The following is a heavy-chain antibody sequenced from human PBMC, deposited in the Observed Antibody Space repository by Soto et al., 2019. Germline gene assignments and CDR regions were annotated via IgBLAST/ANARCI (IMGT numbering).Heavy chain of an antibody. CDR3: ARSDIVVVPAAITPHYYYYYMDV. Sequence: QVQLVQSGAEVKKPGSSVKVSCKASGGTFSSYTISWVRQAPGQGLEWMGRIIPILGIANYAQKFQGRVTLTADKSTSTSYMELSSLRYEDTAVYYCARSDIVVVPAAITPHYYYYYMDVRGKGTTVNVSS. D-gene: IGHD2-2*02. V-gene: IGHV1-69*02. CDR2: IIPILGIA. CDR1: GGTFSSYT. J-gene: IGHJ6*03.